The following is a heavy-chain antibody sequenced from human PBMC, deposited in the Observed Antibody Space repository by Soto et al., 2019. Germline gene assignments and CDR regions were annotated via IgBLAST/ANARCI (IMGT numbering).Heavy chain of an antibody. D-gene: IGHD6-19*01. V-gene: IGHV4-34*01. CDR3: ARESLDIAVGNYYFDY. J-gene: IGHJ4*02. Sequence: QVQLQQWGAGLLKPSETLSLTCADYGGSFSGYYWSWIRQPPGKGLEWIGEINHSGSTNYNPSLKSRVTISVDTSKNQFSLKLSSVTAADTAVYYCARESLDIAVGNYYFDYWGQGTLVTVSS. CDR1: GGSFSGYY. CDR2: INHSGST.